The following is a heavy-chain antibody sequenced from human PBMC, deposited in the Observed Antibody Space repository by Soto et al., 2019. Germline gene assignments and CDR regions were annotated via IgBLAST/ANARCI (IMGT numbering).Heavy chain of an antibody. CDR1: GYTFTSYG. CDR3: ARGTSEYGSGSYYYYMDV. V-gene: IGHV1-18*01. Sequence: QVQLVQSGAEVKKPGASVKVSCKASGYTFTSYGISWVQQAPGQGLEWMGWISAYNGNTNYAQKLQGRVTMTTDTSTSTAYMELRSLRSDDTAVYYCARGTSEYGSGSYYYYMDVWGKGTTVTVSS. J-gene: IGHJ6*03. CDR2: ISAYNGNT. D-gene: IGHD3-10*01.